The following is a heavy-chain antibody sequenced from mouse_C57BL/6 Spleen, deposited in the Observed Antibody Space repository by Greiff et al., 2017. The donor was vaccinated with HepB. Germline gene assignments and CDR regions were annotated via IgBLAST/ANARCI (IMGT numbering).Heavy chain of an antibody. CDR1: GFTFSDYG. J-gene: IGHJ3*01. V-gene: IGHV5-17*01. D-gene: IGHD2-4*01. CDR2: ISSGSSTI. CDR3: ARNVYDYHCYAY. Sequence: EVHLVESGGGLVKPGGSLKLSCAASGFTFSDYGMHWVRQAPEKGLEWVAYISSGSSTIYYADTVKGRFTISRDNAKNTLFLQMTSLRSEDTAMYYCARNVYDYHCYAYWGQGTLVTVSA.